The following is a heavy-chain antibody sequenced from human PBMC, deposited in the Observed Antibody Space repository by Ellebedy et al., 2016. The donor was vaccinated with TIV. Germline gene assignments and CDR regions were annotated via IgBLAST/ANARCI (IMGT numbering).Heavy chain of an antibody. J-gene: IGHJ6*04. V-gene: IGHV4-34*01. CDR2: INHSGST. CDR1: GFTFSSYW. Sequence: GSLRLXXAASGFTFSSYWMSWVRQPPGKGLEWIGEINHSGSTNYNPSLKSRVTMSVDTSKNQFSLKLSSVTAADTAVYYCARGLMDVWGKGTTVTVSS. CDR3: ARGLMDV.